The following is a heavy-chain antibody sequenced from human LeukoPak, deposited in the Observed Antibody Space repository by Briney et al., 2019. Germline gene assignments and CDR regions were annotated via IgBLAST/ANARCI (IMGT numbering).Heavy chain of an antibody. D-gene: IGHD3-10*01. V-gene: IGHV3-7*01. J-gene: IGHJ6*03. CDR2: IKQDGSEK. CDR3: ARVYYYGSGSYPIYYYYYYMDV. Sequence: GGSLRLSCAASGFTFTSYWMSWVRQPPGKGLEWVANIKQDGSEKYYVDSVKGRFTISRDNAKNSLYLQMNSLRAEDTAVYYCARVYYYGSGSYPIYYYYYYMDVWGKGTTVTVSS. CDR1: GFTFTSYW.